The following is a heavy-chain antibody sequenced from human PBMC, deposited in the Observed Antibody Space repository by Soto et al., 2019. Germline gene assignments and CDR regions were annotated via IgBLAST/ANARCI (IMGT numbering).Heavy chain of an antibody. V-gene: IGHV4-31*03. Sequence: QVQLQESGPGLVKPSQTLSLTCTVFGGSISSGDYYWSWIRQHPGYGLEWIGYIYHSGSTWYKSSLKSRVTLSIDTSKNYFSLRLNSVTAADTAIYYCARVVKSSGHYVFDYWGQGTLVTVSS. J-gene: IGHJ4*02. CDR3: ARVVKSSGHYVFDY. CDR2: IYHSGST. CDR1: GGSISSGDYY. D-gene: IGHD3-22*01.